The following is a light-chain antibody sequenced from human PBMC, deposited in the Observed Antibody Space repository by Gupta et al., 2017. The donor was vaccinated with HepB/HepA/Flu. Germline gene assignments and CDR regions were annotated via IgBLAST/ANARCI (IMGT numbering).Light chain of an antibody. CDR2: AAS. CDR3: QQCEAGPRT. CDR1: ESISDH. Sequence: DIQMTQSPSSLSASVGDSVTLTCRASESISDHLNWYQQKPGEAPKVLIYAASTLLSGVPATFSGSGSVTDFTLTISRLQPDAFATYFFQQCEAGPRTFGQATKVEI. V-gene: IGKV1-39*01. J-gene: IGKJ1*01.